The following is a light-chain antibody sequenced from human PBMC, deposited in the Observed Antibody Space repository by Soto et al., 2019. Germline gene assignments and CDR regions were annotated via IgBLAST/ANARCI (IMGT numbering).Light chain of an antibody. V-gene: IGLV2-14*01. CDR2: DVS. Sequence: QSALTQPASVSGSPGQSITISCTGTSSDVGGYNYVSWYQQHPGKAPKLMIYDVSNRPSGVSNRISGSKSGNTASLTISGLQAEDEADYYCSSYTSSSTLVVFGGGPKRTVL. CDR1: SSDVGGYNY. CDR3: SSYTSSSTLVV. J-gene: IGLJ2*01.